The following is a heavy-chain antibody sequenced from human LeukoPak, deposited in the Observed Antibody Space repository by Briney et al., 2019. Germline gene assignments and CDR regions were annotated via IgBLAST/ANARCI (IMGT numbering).Heavy chain of an antibody. CDR1: GDFLRGYY. CDR2: IYSTGLT. Sequence: SETLSLTCTVSGDFLRGYYWSWFRRPPGRTLEWIGFIYSTGLTDYNPSLKSRVTMSLDSSKNQFSLELSSVTAADTAVYYCARHRGGRFSESYCDSWGQGTLVTVSS. J-gene: IGHJ4*02. V-gene: IGHV4-59*08. CDR3: ARHRGGRFSESYCDS. D-gene: IGHD1-26*01.